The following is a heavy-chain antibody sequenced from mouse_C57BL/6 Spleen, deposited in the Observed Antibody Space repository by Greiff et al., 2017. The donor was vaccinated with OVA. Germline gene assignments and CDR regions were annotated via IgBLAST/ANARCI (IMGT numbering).Heavy chain of an antibody. CDR1: GYTFTSYW. Sequence: QVQLKQSGAELAKPGASVKLSCKASGYTFTSYWMHWVKQRPGKGLEWIGYINPSSGYTKYNQKFKDKATLTAYKSSSTAYMQLSSLTYEDSAVDYCARWGTTVEYYFDYWGQGTTLTVSS. CDR3: ARWGTTVEYYFDY. J-gene: IGHJ2*01. V-gene: IGHV1-7*01. D-gene: IGHD1-1*01. CDR2: INPSSGYT.